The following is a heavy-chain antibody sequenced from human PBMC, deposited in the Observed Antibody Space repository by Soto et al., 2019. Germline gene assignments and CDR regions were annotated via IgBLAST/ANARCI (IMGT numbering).Heavy chain of an antibody. D-gene: IGHD2-8*02. CDR1: GFTFSSYA. Sequence: LRLSCAASGFTFSSYAMSWVRQAPGRGLEWVSTISSAGVSTHYADSVKGRFTISRDNSKNTVYLRMSSLSPEDTALYYCARAGGCTSARCPTTPGFDDWGQGSLVTVSS. V-gene: IGHV3-23*01. J-gene: IGHJ4*02. CDR2: ISSAGVST. CDR3: ARAGGCTSARCPTTPGFDD.